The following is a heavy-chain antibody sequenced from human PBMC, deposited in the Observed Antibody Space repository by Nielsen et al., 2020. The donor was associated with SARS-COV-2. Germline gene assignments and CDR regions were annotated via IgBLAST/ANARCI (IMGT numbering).Heavy chain of an antibody. CDR1: GFTFGDYA. CDR2: IRSKAYGGTT. Sequence: SLKISCTASGFTFGDYAMSWFRQAPGKGLEWVGFIRSKAYGGTTEYAASVKGRFTISRDDSKSIAYLQMNSLKTEDTAVYYCTRDDFWSGYYFDYWGQGTLVTVSS. CDR3: TRDDFWSGYYFDY. V-gene: IGHV3-49*03. D-gene: IGHD3-3*01. J-gene: IGHJ4*02.